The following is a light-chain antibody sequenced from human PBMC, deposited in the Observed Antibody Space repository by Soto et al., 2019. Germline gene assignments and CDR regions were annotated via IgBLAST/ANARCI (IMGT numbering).Light chain of an antibody. V-gene: IGKV3-20*01. J-gene: IGKJ5*01. CDR2: GAS. Sequence: ELVLTQSPGTLSLSPGERATLSCRASQSVSSSYLAWYQQKPGQAPRLLIYGASSRATGIPDRVSGGGSGTDVSLTISRLDPEDFAVYYCQQYSSSPITFGQGTRLEIK. CDR1: QSVSSSY. CDR3: QQYSSSPIT.